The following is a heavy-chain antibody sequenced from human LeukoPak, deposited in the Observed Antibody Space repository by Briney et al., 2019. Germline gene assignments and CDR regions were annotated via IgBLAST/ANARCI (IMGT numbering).Heavy chain of an antibody. J-gene: IGHJ4*02. V-gene: IGHV4-61*01. CDR3: ARESGYYDSSGYSEFGY. D-gene: IGHD3-22*01. Sequence: SETLSLTCTVSGGSVRSTYYWSWIRPPPGKGLEWIGYIYYSGSTNYNPSLKSRVTISVDTSKNQFSLKLSSVTAADTAVYYCARESGYYDSSGYSEFGYWGQGTLVTVSS. CDR1: GGSVRSTYY. CDR2: IYYSGST.